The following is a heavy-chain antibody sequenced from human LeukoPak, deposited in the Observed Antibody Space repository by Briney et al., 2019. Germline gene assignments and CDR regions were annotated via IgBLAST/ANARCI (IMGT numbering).Heavy chain of an antibody. CDR2: INPNSGGT. CDR3: AKGGSAWDNPFDY. D-gene: IGHD6-19*01. V-gene: IGHV1-2*02. J-gene: IGHJ4*02. CDR1: GYTFTVYY. Sequence: ASVRVSCKASGYTFTVYYIHWVRQAPGQGLEWMGWINPNSGGTNYAQSFQGRVTMTRDTSIGTAYMELSRLRVDDTAVYYCAKGGSAWDNPFDYWGQGTLVTVSS.